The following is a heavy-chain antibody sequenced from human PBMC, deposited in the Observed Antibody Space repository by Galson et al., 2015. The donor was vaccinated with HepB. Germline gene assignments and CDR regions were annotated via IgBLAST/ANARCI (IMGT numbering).Heavy chain of an antibody. D-gene: IGHD2-15*01. J-gene: IGHJ6*02. CDR1: GYTFTSYA. CDR2: INAGNGNT. Sequence: SVKVSCKASGYTFTSYAMHWVRQAPGQRLEWMGWINAGNGNTKYSQKFQGRVTITRDTSASTAYMELSSLRSEDTAVYYCARGEGGYCSGGSCYYYGMDVWGQGTTVTVSS. CDR3: ARGEGGYCSGGSCYYYGMDV. V-gene: IGHV1-3*01.